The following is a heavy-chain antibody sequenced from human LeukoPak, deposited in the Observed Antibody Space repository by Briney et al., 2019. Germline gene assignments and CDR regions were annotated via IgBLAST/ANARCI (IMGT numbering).Heavy chain of an antibody. D-gene: IGHD2-2*02. CDR2: IYTSGST. CDR3: ARVRVVPAAIYFDY. J-gene: IGHJ4*02. V-gene: IGHV4-61*02. Sequence: SETLSLTCTVSGGSISSGSYYWSWIRQPAGKGLEWIGRIYTSGSTNYNPSLKSRVTTSVDTSKNQFSLKLSSVTAADTAVYYCARVRVVPAAIYFDYWGQGTLVTVSS. CDR1: GGSISSGSYY.